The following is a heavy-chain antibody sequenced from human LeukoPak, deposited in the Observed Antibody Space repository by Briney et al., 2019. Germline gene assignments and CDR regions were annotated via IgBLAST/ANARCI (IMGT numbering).Heavy chain of an antibody. CDR3: ARVDYSSTWFVDY. D-gene: IGHD6-13*01. V-gene: IGHV3-21*01. J-gene: IGHJ4*02. CDR2: ISSSSSYI. CDR1: GFTFSSYS. Sequence: PGGSLRLSCAASGFTFSSYSMNWVRQAPGKGLEWGSSISSSSSYIYYADSVKGRFTISRDNAKNSLYLQMNSLRPEDTAVYYCARVDYSSTWFVDYWGQGTLVTVSS.